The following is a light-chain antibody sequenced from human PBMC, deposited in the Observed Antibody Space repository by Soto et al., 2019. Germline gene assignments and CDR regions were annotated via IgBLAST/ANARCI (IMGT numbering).Light chain of an antibody. V-gene: IGLV2-14*03. CDR1: GSDIGGYNY. J-gene: IGLJ1*01. CDR3: CSYTSSNTLV. CDR2: DVT. Sequence: QSVLTQPASVSGSPGQSITISCTGTGSDIGGYNYVSWYQHHTGKVPKVIIYDVTYRPSGVSNRFSASKSGNSASLTISGLQAEDEAEYYCCSYTSSNTLVFGTGTKVTVL.